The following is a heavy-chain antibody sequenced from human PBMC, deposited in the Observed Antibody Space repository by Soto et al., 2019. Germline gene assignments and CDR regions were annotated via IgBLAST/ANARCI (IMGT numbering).Heavy chain of an antibody. V-gene: IGHV4-31*03. CDR3: ATEGDSEAFDI. J-gene: IGHJ3*02. Sequence: SETLSLTCTVSGGSISSGGYYWSWIRQHPGKGLEWIGYIYYSGSTHYNPSLKSRVTISVDTSKNQFSLKLSSVTAADTAVYYCATEGDSEAFDIWGQGTMVTVSS. CDR2: IYYSGST. CDR1: GGSISSGGYY.